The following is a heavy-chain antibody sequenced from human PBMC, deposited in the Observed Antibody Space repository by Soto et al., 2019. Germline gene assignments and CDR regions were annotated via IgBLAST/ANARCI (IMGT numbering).Heavy chain of an antibody. CDR3: ARDSVVATHAFDI. D-gene: IGHD1-26*01. CDR1: GGTFSSYA. J-gene: IGHJ3*02. Sequence: QVQLVQSGAEVKKPGSSVKVSCKASGGTFSSYAISWVRQAPGQGLEWMGGIIPIFATANYAQKFQGRVTITADGSTTAAYMALSTLRSADTAVYYCARDSVVATHAFDIWGQGRMVTVSS. CDR2: IIPIFATA. V-gene: IGHV1-69*12.